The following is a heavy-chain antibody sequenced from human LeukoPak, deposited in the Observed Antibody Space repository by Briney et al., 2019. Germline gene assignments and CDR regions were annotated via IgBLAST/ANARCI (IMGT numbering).Heavy chain of an antibody. CDR1: GYTFTSYG. CDR2: IIPIFGTA. V-gene: IGHV1-69*05. CDR3: ARVRLPTVTTIGYHMDV. D-gene: IGHD4-17*01. J-gene: IGHJ6*03. Sequence: ASVKVSCKASGYTFTSYGISWVRQAPGQGLEWMGGIIPIFGTANYAQKFQGRVTITTDESTSTAYMELSSLRSEDTAVYYCARVRLPTVTTIGYHMDVWGKGTTVTVSS.